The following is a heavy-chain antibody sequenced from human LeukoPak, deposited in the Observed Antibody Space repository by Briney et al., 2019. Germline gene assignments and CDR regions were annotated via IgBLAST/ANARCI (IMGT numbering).Heavy chain of an antibody. Sequence: GGSLRLSCAASGFTFSSYGIHWVRQAPGKRLEWVAFISSDGTTEHYRDSVKGRFTLSRDNSKNTVSLQMNSLGTEDTAVYYCARGRNSGSFIIDYWGQGTLVTVSS. CDR3: ARGRNSGSFIIDY. D-gene: IGHD3-10*01. J-gene: IGHJ4*02. CDR2: ISSDGTTE. CDR1: GFTFSSYG. V-gene: IGHV3-30*19.